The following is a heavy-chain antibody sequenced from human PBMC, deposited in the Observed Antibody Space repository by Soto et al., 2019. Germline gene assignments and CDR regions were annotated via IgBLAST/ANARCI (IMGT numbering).Heavy chain of an antibody. J-gene: IGHJ4*02. CDR2: ITYNGDNT. Sequence: GGSLRLSCAASGFTFSSYAMTWVRQAPGKGLEWVSVITYNGDNTYYADSVKDRFTISRDNSKDTVHLQMNSLRAEDTAVYYCARYIRGPTVFYFDFWGPGVLVTVSS. D-gene: IGHD5-18*01. CDR3: ARYIRGPTVFYFDF. CDR1: GFTFSSYA. V-gene: IGHV3-23*01.